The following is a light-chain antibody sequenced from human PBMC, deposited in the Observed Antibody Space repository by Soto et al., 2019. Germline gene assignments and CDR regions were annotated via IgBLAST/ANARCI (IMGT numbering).Light chain of an antibody. V-gene: IGKV3-11*01. Sequence: IVLTQSPATLSLSPGERATLSCRASQSVSIHLSWYQQRLGQAPRLLIYDASNRATGIPARFSGSGSGTDFSLTISRLEPEDFAVYYCQQRSSWPLTFGGGTKVEIK. CDR1: QSVSIH. CDR3: QQRSSWPLT. CDR2: DAS. J-gene: IGKJ4*01.